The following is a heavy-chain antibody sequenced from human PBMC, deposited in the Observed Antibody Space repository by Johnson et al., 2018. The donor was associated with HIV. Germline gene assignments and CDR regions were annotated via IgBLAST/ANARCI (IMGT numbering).Heavy chain of an antibody. CDR3: ANGGYSYGYDAFDI. D-gene: IGHD5-18*01. J-gene: IGHJ3*02. CDR2: ISGSGGST. V-gene: IGHV3-23*04. CDR1: GFTFSREN. Sequence: VQLVESGGGVVQPGRSLRLSCAASGFTFSRENMHWVRQAPGKGLEWVSAISGSGGSTYYADSVKGRFTISRDNSKNTLYLQMNSLRAEDTAVYYCANGGYSYGYDAFDIWGQGTMVTVSS.